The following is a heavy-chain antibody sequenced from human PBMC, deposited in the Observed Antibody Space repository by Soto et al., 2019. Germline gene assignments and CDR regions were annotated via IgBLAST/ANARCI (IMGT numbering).Heavy chain of an antibody. V-gene: IGHV1-18*01. CDR2: ISAYNGNT. Sequence: GASVKVSCKASGYTFTSYGISWVRQAPGQGLEWMGWISAYNGNTNYAQKLQGRVTMTTDTSTSTAYMELRSLRSDDTAVYYCARDPPLDYYDSSGPRDYWGQGTLVTVSS. CDR1: GYTFTSYG. D-gene: IGHD3-22*01. J-gene: IGHJ4*02. CDR3: ARDPPLDYYDSSGPRDY.